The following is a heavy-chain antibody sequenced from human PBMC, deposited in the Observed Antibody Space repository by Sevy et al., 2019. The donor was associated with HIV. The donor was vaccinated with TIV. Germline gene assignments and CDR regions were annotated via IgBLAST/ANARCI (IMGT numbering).Heavy chain of an antibody. CDR1: GFTFSSYG. CDR3: AREPGAAGNYFDY. CDR2: IWYDGSNK. J-gene: IGHJ4*02. V-gene: IGHV3-33*01. Sequence: GGSLRLSCAASGFTFSSYGMHWVRQAPGKGLEWVAVIWYDGSNKYYAYSVKGRFTISRDNSKNTLYLQMNSLRAEDTAVYYCAREPGAAGNYFDYWGQGTLVTVSS. D-gene: IGHD1-1*01.